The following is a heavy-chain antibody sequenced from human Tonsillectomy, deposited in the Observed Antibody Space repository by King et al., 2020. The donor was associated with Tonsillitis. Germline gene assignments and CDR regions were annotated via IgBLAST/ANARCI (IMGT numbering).Heavy chain of an antibody. CDR3: ATMGSYFDY. J-gene: IGHJ4*02. CDR1: GGSISSSTYY. D-gene: IGHD2-8*01. CDR2: IYYTWST. Sequence: QLQESGPGLVKPSETLSLTCTVSGGSISSSTYYWGWIRQPPGKGLEWIGSIYYTWSTYYNPSLNSRVTISVDTSKNQFSLKLSSVTAADTAVYYCATMGSYFDYWGQGTLVTVSS. V-gene: IGHV4-39*07.